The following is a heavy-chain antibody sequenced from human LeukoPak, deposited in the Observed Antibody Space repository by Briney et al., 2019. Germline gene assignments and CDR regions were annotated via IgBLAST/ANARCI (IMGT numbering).Heavy chain of an antibody. CDR1: GFTFSSYA. D-gene: IGHD3-22*01. CDR3: ARDLQNSGSHAFDI. CDR2: ISYDGSNK. Sequence: GGSLRLSCAASGFTFSSYAMHWVRQAPGKGLEWVAVISYDGSNKYYADSVKGRFTISRDNSKNTLYLQMNSLRAEDTAVYYCARDLQNSGSHAFDIWGQGTMVTVSS. J-gene: IGHJ3*02. V-gene: IGHV3-30-3*01.